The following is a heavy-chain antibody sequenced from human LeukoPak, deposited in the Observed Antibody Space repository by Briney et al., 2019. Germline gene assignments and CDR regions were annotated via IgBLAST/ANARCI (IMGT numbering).Heavy chain of an antibody. V-gene: IGHV3-7*01. CDR3: ARELRTFDS. Sequence: PGGSLRLSCAASGFTFSSYCMTWVRQAPGKGLEWVANIKHNGDELNYVDSVEERFTISRDNAKNSLYLHMTGLRAEDTAVYYCARELRTFDSWGQGTLVTVSS. CDR1: GFTFSSYC. D-gene: IGHD4-17*01. CDR2: IKHNGDEL. J-gene: IGHJ4*02.